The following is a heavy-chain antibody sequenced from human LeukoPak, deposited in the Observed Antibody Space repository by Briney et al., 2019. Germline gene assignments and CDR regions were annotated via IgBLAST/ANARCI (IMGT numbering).Heavy chain of an antibody. J-gene: IGHJ5*02. V-gene: IGHV4-30-4*01. CDR3: ARPYYYDSRIDP. Sequence: SQTLSLTCTVSGGSISSGDYYRSWIRQPPGRGLEWIAYMYYSGSTYYNPSLKSRVTMSADTSKNQLSLKLSSVTAADTAVYYCARPYYYDSRIDPWGQGILVTVSS. CDR1: GGSISSGDYY. CDR2: MYYSGST. D-gene: IGHD3-22*01.